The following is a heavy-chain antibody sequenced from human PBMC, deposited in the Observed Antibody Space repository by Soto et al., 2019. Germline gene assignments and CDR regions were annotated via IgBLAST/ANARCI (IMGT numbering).Heavy chain of an antibody. CDR3: ARGFTGTANRFDP. D-gene: IGHD3-3*01. CDR2: IYPKTSET. J-gene: IGHJ5*02. Sequence: EVQLMQSGAEVTKPGQSLKISCKGSGYEFSIYWIAWVRQVPGKGLEWMGIIYPKTSETIYSPSFQGRVTISADKSLDTAYLQWDSVRASDTAIYYCARGFTGTANRFDPWGQGTQVTVSS. CDR1: GYEFSIYW. V-gene: IGHV5-51*03.